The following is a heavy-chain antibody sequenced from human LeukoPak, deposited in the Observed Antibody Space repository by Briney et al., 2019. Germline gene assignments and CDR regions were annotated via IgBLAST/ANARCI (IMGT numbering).Heavy chain of an antibody. CDR2: IYSGGST. CDR3: ARVDTAMYYYYYGMDV. J-gene: IGHJ6*02. V-gene: IGHV3-66*01. D-gene: IGHD5-18*01. Sequence: GGSLRLSCAASGFTVSSNYMSWVRQAPGKGLEWVSVIYSGGSTYYADSVKGRFTISRDNSKNTLYLQMNSLRAEDTAVYYCARVDTAMYYYYYGMDVWGQGTTVTVSS. CDR1: GFTVSSNY.